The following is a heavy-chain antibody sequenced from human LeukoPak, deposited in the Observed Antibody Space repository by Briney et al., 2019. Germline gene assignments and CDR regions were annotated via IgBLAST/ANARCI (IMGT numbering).Heavy chain of an antibody. Sequence: SQTLSLTCTVSGGSISSGDYYWSWICQPPGKGLEWIGYIYYSGSTYYNPSLKSRVTISVDTSKNQFSLKLSSVTAADTAVYYCARVSSWYNYFDYWGQGTLVTVSS. D-gene: IGHD6-13*01. J-gene: IGHJ4*02. CDR3: ARVSSWYNYFDY. CDR2: IYYSGST. CDR1: GGSISSGDYY. V-gene: IGHV4-30-4*08.